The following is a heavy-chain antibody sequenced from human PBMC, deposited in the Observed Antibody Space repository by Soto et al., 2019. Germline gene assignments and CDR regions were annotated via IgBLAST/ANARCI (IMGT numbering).Heavy chain of an antibody. J-gene: IGHJ6*02. Sequence: QYGGSLRLCCAASGFTLWSYGVHWVRQDQGKGLEWVAVIWYDGSNKYYADSVKGRFTISRDNSKNTLYLQMNSLRAEDTAVYYCARDGRTEALQLYYYYYGMDVWGQGTTVTVSS. V-gene: IGHV3-33*01. CDR1: GFTLWSYG. CDR2: IWYDGSNK. CDR3: ARDGRTEALQLYYYYYGMDV. D-gene: IGHD1-26*01.